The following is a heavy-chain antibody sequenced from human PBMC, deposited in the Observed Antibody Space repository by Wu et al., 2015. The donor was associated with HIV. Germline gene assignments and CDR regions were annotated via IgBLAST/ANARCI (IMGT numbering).Heavy chain of an antibody. V-gene: IGHV1-69*05. CDR1: GYTFSAYG. CDR3: ARRLILAGSAFDI. J-gene: IGHJ3*02. Sequence: QVQLVQSGPEVKQPGASVKVSCKPSGYTFSAYGLTWVRQARGQGLEWMGGITPISVTPKYAQKFQARVTISTDESTRTAYMELISLKSGDTAVYYCARRLILAGSAFDIWGQGTLVTVSS. D-gene: IGHD2-15*01. CDR2: ITPISVTP.